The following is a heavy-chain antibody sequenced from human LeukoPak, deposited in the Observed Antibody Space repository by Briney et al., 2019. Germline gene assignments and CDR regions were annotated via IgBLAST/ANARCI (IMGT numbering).Heavy chain of an antibody. Sequence: KPSETLSLTCDVSGYSISSTSYYWGWIRQPPGKGLEWIASIYNSGSTYYNPSLKSRVTISIDTSRNQFSLKLSSVTAADTAVYYCARPRYSSGWSELDYWGQGTLVTVSS. CDR2: IYNSGST. V-gene: IGHV4-39*01. J-gene: IGHJ4*02. CDR1: GYSISSTSYY. D-gene: IGHD6-13*01. CDR3: ARPRYSSGWSELDY.